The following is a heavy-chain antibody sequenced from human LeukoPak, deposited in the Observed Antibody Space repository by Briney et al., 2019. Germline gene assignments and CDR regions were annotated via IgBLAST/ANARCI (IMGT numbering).Heavy chain of an antibody. CDR1: GFTFGDYA. D-gene: IGHD3-16*02. J-gene: IGHJ4*02. CDR3: TREVITFGGVIVGLIYYFDY. V-gene: IGHV3-49*03. Sequence: GGSLRLSCTASGFTFGDYAMSWFRQAPGKGLEWVGFIRSKAYGGTTEYAASVKGRFTISRDDSKSIAYLQMNSLKTEDTAVYYCTREVITFGGVIVGLIYYFDYWGQGTLVAVSS. CDR2: IRSKAYGGTT.